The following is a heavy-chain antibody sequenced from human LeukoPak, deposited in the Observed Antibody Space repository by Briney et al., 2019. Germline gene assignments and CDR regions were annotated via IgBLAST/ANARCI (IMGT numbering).Heavy chain of an antibody. CDR3: ARDRPPMILEWFAGDLYYYYYYYMDV. D-gene: IGHD3-3*01. CDR2: ISGSGVST. J-gene: IGHJ6*03. Sequence: GGSLRLSCAASGFTFRTSGMSWVRQAPGKGLEWVSAISGSGVSTYYADSVKGRFTISRDNSKNSLYLQMNSLRAEDTAVYYCARDRPPMILEWFAGDLYYYYYYYMDVWGKGTTVTVSS. CDR1: GFTFRTSG. V-gene: IGHV3-23*01.